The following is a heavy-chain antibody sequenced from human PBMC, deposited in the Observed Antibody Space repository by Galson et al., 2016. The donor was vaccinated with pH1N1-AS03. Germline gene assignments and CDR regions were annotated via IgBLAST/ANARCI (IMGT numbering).Heavy chain of an antibody. V-gene: IGHV3-23*01. Sequence: SLRLSCAASGLIFSSYAMTWVRHAPGKGLEWVSAISGSGSSLYYADSVKGRFTISRDNSKNTLYLQVNSLRAEDTAVYYCAKAGSARLPHMTPFDFDYWGQGTLVTVSS. CDR2: ISGSGSSL. J-gene: IGHJ4*02. D-gene: IGHD6-6*01. CDR1: GLIFSSYA. CDR3: AKAGSARLPHMTPFDFDY.